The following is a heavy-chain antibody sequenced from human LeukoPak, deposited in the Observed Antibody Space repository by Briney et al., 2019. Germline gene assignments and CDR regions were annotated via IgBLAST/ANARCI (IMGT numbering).Heavy chain of an antibody. CDR2: MNPNSGDT. D-gene: IGHD3-9*01. Sequence: GASVKVSCKASGYTFTSYDINWVRQATGQGLEWMGWMNPNSGDTGYAQTFQGRVTMTRDTSVGTAYMELSSLRSEDTAVYYCARRPSKYYDILTGYYRSEFDYWGQGTLVTVSS. CDR1: GYTFTSYD. V-gene: IGHV1-8*01. J-gene: IGHJ4*02. CDR3: ARRPSKYYDILTGYYRSEFDY.